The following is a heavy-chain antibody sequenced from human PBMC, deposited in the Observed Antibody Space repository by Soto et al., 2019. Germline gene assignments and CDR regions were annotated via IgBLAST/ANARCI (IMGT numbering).Heavy chain of an antibody. CDR3: ARGRIAAAGRIDY. J-gene: IGHJ4*02. CDR1: GGSFSGYY. V-gene: IGHV4-34*01. D-gene: IGHD6-13*01. Sequence: QVQLQQRGAGLLKPSETLSLTCAVYGGSFSGYYWSWIRQPPGKGLEWIGEINHSGSTNYNPSLKSRVTISVDTSNNQFSLKLSSVTAADTAVYYCARGRIAAAGRIDYWGQGTLVTVSS. CDR2: INHSGST.